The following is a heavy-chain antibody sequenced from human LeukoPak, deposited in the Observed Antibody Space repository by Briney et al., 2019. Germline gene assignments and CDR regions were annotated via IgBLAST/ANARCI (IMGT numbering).Heavy chain of an antibody. CDR1: GYSISSGYY. CDR2: IYHSGST. CDR3: ASELRGYCSSASCYTGVDY. J-gene: IGHJ4*02. V-gene: IGHV4-38-2*01. D-gene: IGHD2-2*02. Sequence: SETLSLTCAVSGYSISSGYYWGWIRQPPGKGLEWIGSIYHSGSTYYNPSLKSRVTISVDTSKNQFSLKLSSVTAADTAVYYCASELRGYCSSASCYTGVDYWGQGTLVTVSS.